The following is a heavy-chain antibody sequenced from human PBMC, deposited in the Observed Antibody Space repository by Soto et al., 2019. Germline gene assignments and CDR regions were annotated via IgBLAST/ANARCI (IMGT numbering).Heavy chain of an antibody. V-gene: IGHV4-39*01. CDR1: GGSISRSGYH. J-gene: IGHJ4*02. Sequence: QLQLQESGPGLVKPSETLSLTCSVPGGSISRSGYHWGGIRQPPGKGLERIGGISDSGTTYYSSSLKSRVTISVDTPKNQPCLKVSAVTAADTAVYYCTRQYDYWGQGTLVTVSS. CDR2: ISDSGTT. CDR3: TRQYDY.